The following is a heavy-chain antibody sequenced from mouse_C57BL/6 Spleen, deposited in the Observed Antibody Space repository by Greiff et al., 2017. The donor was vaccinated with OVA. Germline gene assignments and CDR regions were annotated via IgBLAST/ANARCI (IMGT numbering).Heavy chain of an antibody. D-gene: IGHD1-1*01. CDR3: ARTSSSSLFDD. V-gene: IGHV1-50*01. J-gene: IGHJ2*01. Sequence: QVQLQQPGAELVKPGASVKLSCKASGYTFTSYWMQWVKQRPGQGLEWIGEIDPSDSYTNYNQKFKGKATLTVDTSSSTAYMQLSSLTSEDSAVYYCARTSSSSLFDDWGQGTTLTVSS. CDR1: GYTFTSYW. CDR2: IDPSDSYT.